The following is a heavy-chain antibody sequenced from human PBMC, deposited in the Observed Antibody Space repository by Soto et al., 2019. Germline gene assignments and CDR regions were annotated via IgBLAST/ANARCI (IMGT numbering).Heavy chain of an antibody. CDR1: GFTFSTYG. CDR3: AKGAYSGNWYED. V-gene: IGHV3-30*18. J-gene: IGHJ5*02. Sequence: QVQLVESGGGVVQPGRSLRLSCAASGFTFSTYGMNWVRQAPGKGLEWVAVISYDGNNKYYADSVKGRFTISRDNSKNTLYLQMNSLRAEDTAVYYCAKGAYSGNWYEDWGQGTLVTVSS. CDR2: ISYDGNNK. D-gene: IGHD2-21*01.